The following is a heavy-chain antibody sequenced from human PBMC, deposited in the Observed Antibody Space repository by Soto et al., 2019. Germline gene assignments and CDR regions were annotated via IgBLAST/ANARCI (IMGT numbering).Heavy chain of an antibody. J-gene: IGHJ4*02. D-gene: IGHD1-26*01. CDR3: ARASGSYEFDY. CDR1: GGSISSYY. Sequence: SETLSLTCTASGGSISSYYWSWIRQPPGKGLVWIGYIFYCGSTNYNPSLKSRVTISVDTSKNQFSLKLSSVTAADTAVYYCARASGSYEFDYWGQGTLVTVSS. V-gene: IGHV4-59*01. CDR2: IFYCGST.